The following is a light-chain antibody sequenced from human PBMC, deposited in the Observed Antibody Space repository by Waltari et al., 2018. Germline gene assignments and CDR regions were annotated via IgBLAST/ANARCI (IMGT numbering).Light chain of an antibody. CDR3: SSYTSSPSVI. CDR2: HVT. Sequence: SAITQPASVSGSPGQPFTISCTGPRNDVVGYNDVCWYPQPPGKAPKVFIYHVTNRPSGVSTRFSGSKSGNPASMTIPGLQAEDDDDYFCSSYTSSPSVIFGGGTKVTVL. V-gene: IGLV2-14*03. J-gene: IGLJ2*01. CDR1: RNDVVGYND.